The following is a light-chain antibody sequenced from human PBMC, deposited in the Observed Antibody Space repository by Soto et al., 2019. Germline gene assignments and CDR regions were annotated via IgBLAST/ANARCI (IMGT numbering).Light chain of an antibody. CDR1: QSISNN. CDR3: HQYNNWPPMHT. Sequence: RVMTQSPATLSVFPGERATLSCRASQSISNNLAWLQQKPGKAPRLLIYAASTRATGVPARFSGSGSGTDFTLTISSLQPEDFAVYYCHQYNNWPPMHTVGQGNKLEIK. V-gene: IGKV3-15*01. CDR2: AAS. J-gene: IGKJ2*01.